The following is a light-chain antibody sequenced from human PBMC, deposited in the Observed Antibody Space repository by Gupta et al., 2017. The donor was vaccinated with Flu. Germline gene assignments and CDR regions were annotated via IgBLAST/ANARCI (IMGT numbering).Light chain of an antibody. CDR3: QQDNAWRA. CDR2: GAS. Sequence: DIVMTQSPATLSVSPGERATLSCRASQSVSSNLAWYQQKPGQAPRLLIYGASNRATGIPDRFSGSGSGTEFTLTISSRQSEDSAVYYWQQDNAWRAFGQGTKVEIK. CDR1: QSVSSN. V-gene: IGKV3-15*01. J-gene: IGKJ1*01.